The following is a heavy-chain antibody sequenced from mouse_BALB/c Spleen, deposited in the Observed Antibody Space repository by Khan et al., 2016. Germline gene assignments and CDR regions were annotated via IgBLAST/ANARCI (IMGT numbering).Heavy chain of an antibody. V-gene: IGHV2-6-7*01. D-gene: IGHD2-4*01. CDR1: GFSITGFA. J-gene: IGHJ3*01. CDR3: ASSYDYDGGFAY. CDR2: IWGAGSI. Sequence: QVQLKESGPGLVAPSQSLSITCTVSGFSITGFAVNWVRQPPGKGLEWMGVIWGAGSIDYESALKSRLSISQDNSTSQVFLKMNSLQTDDTARYYCASSYDYDGGFAYWGQGTLVTVSA.